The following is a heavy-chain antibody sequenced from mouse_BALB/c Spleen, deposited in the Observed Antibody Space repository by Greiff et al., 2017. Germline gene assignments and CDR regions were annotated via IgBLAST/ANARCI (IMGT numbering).Heavy chain of an antibody. D-gene: IGHD2-1*01. CDR3: ARGNYPFDY. V-gene: IGHV5-6-2*01. Sequence: EVKLVESGGGLVKLGGSLKLSCAASGFTFSSYYMSWVRQTPEKRLELVAAINSNGGSTYYADTVKGRFTISRDNPKNTLFLQMTSLRSEDTAMYYCARGNYPFDYWGQGTTLTVSS. CDR2: INSNGGST. CDR1: GFTFSSYY. J-gene: IGHJ2*01.